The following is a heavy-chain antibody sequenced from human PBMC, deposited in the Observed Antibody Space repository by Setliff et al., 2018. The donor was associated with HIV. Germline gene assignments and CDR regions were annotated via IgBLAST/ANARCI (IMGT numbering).Heavy chain of an antibody. Sequence: PGGSLRLSCAASGFTFSSYRMSWVRQAPGKGLEWVSSISSSSYIYHADSVKGRFTISRDNAKNSLYLQMNSLRAEDTAVYYCASVPPKVGATTVYYFDYWGQGTLVTVSS. CDR2: ISSSSYI. V-gene: IGHV3-21*01. CDR3: ASVPPKVGATTVYYFDY. CDR1: GFTFSSYR. J-gene: IGHJ4*02. D-gene: IGHD1-26*01.